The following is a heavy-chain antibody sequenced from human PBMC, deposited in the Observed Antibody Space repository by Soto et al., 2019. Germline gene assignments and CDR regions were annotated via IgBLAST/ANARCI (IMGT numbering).Heavy chain of an antibody. D-gene: IGHD3-3*01. J-gene: IGHJ4*02. CDR1: GGYISSYY. Sequence: SETLSLTCTVSGGYISSYYWSWIRQPPGKGLEWIGYIYYSGSTNYNPSLKSRVTISVDTSKNQFSLKLSSVTAADTAVYYCARVKLFYDFWSGYYYFDYWGQGTLVTVSS. CDR3: ARVKLFYDFWSGYYYFDY. CDR2: IYYSGST. V-gene: IGHV4-59*01.